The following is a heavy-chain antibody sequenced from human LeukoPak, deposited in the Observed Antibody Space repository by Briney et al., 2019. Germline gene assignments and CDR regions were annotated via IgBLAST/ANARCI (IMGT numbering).Heavy chain of an antibody. CDR1: GYSISSSNW. CDR3: ARSSGWLTDAFDI. D-gene: IGHD6-19*01. Sequence: SDTLSLTCAVSGYSISSSNWWGLIRQPPGKGLEWIGDIYYSGSIYYNPSLKSRVTMSVDTSKNQFSLKLSSVTAVDTAVYYCARSSGWLTDAFDIWGQGTMVTVSS. V-gene: IGHV4-28*05. J-gene: IGHJ3*02. CDR2: IYYSGSI.